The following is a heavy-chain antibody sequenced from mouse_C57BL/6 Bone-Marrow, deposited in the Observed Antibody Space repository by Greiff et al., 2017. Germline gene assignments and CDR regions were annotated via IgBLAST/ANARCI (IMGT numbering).Heavy chain of an antibody. CDR3: ARSYYYGSSPGAMDF. V-gene: IGHV1-82*01. CDR2: ISPGDGDT. D-gene: IGHD1-1*01. J-gene: IGHJ4*01. CDR1: GYAFSSSW. Sequence: QVQLKESGPDLVKPGASVKISCKASGYAFSSSWMNWVKQRPGKGLEWIGRISPGDGDTNYNGKFKGQAPLTADKYYSTAYMQLSRLTSEDSAVYFCARSYYYGSSPGAMDFWGQGTSVTVSS.